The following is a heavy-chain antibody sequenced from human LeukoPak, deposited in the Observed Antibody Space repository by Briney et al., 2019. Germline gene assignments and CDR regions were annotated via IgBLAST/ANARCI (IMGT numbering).Heavy chain of an antibody. V-gene: IGHV3-23*01. D-gene: IGHD3-22*01. CDR2: ISGSGGST. Sequence: GGTLRLSCAASGFTFSSYGMSWVRQAPGKGLEWVSVISGSGGSTYYAVSVKGRFTISRDNSKNTLYLQMNSLRAEDTAVYYCAKVGSGYYPDYFDYWGQGTLVTVSS. J-gene: IGHJ4*02. CDR3: AKVGSGYYPDYFDY. CDR1: GFTFSSYG.